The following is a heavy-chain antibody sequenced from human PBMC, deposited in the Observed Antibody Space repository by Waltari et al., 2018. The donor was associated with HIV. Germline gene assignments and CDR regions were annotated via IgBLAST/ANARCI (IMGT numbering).Heavy chain of an antibody. CDR3: ARGGPSGASVGTRLDV. J-gene: IGHJ6*02. CDR2: MSLDGNTQ. CDR1: PFTVFSYP. D-gene: IGHD2-21*02. V-gene: IGHV3-30-3*01. Sequence: QELLLESGGRVVPPGGSLSLSCSASPFTVFSYPMHWVRQAPGKGLEWVAAMSLDGNTQYYAAFAKGRFIVSRDVDRNLIRLQMTSLTIDDSALYFCARGGPSGASVGTRLDVWGRGTAVTVSS.